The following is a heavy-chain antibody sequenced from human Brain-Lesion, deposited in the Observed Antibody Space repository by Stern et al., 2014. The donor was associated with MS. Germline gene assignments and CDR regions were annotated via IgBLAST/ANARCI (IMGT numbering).Heavy chain of an antibody. CDR1: GFNFGSYW. Sequence: EVQLVESGGGLVQRGGSLRLSCAASGFNFGSYWMHWVRQFPEKGLFWVSQINRDGSDTSYADSVKGRFSISRDNIRNMLYLRMTSLRAEDTAVYYCARGVGDYWGQGARVTVSS. J-gene: IGHJ4*02. CDR2: INRDGSDT. CDR3: ARGVGDY. V-gene: IGHV3-74*02. D-gene: IGHD3-16*01.